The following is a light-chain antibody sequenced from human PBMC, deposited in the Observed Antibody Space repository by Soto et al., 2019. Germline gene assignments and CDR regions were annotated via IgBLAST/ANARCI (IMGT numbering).Light chain of an antibody. CDR3: QQYTLFPWT. J-gene: IGKJ1*01. V-gene: IGKV1-5*03. Sequence: DIQMTQSPSSVSASVGDRVTITFRASQGISSWLAWYQQKPGKAPKLLIYLASSLESGVPSRFSGSGSGTEFTLTISSLQPDDSATYYCQQYTLFPWTFGQGTKVDIK. CDR2: LAS. CDR1: QGISSW.